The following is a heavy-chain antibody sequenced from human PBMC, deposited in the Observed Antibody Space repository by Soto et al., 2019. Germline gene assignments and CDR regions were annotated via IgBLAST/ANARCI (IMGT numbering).Heavy chain of an antibody. Sequence: QVQVVESGGGVVQPGTSLRLSCGVSGFSLSRYSMHWVRQAPGKGLEWVALISSDGSAKYYADSVKGRFTISRDDSLYLQMTSLRAEATAVYYCARDGYCSGGSCLDGMDVWGQGTTVTVSS. CDR1: GFSLSRYS. D-gene: IGHD2-15*01. V-gene: IGHV3-30-3*01. CDR3: ARDGYCSGGSCLDGMDV. J-gene: IGHJ6*02. CDR2: ISSDGSAK.